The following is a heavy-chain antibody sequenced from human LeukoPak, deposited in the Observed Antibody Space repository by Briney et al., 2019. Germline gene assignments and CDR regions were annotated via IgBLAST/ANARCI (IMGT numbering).Heavy chain of an antibody. J-gene: IGHJ6*03. CDR2: VIHSGST. CDR3: ARAVSPYYYYYMDV. D-gene: IGHD3-22*01. Sequence: SETLSLTCAVYRGSSSGYYWSWIRQPPGKGLEWIGEVIHSGSTNYIPSLKGRVTISVDTSKNQFSLRLSSVTAADTAVYYCARAVSPYYYYYMDVWGKGTTVTVSS. V-gene: IGHV4-34*12. CDR1: RGSSSGYY.